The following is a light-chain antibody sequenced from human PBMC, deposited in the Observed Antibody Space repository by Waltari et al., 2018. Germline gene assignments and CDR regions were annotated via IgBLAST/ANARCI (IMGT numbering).Light chain of an antibody. CDR2: WTS. V-gene: IGKV4-1*01. J-gene: IGKJ4*01. CDR1: QTVLNSFNNKNC. Sequence: EIVMTQSPDSLAVSLGERATINCKSSQTVLNSFNNKNCLAWYQQKPGQPPKLLIYWTSTRESGVPDRFSGSGSGTDFTLTISSLQAEDVAVYYCQQYNTVPLTFGGGTKVEIK. CDR3: QQYNTVPLT.